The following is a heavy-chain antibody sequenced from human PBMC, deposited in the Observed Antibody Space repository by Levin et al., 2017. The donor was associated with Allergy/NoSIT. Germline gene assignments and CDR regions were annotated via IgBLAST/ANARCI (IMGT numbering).Heavy chain of an antibody. CDR3: ARARPYCSGGSCYSPPRAFDI. J-gene: IGHJ3*02. Sequence: AASVKVSCKASGYTFTSYGISWVRQAPGQGLEWMGWISAYNGNTNYAQKLQGRVTMTTDTSTSTAYMELRSLRSDDTAVYYCARARPYCSGGSCYSPPRAFDIWGQGTMVTVSS. V-gene: IGHV1-18*01. CDR1: GYTFTSYG. D-gene: IGHD2-15*01. CDR2: ISAYNGNT.